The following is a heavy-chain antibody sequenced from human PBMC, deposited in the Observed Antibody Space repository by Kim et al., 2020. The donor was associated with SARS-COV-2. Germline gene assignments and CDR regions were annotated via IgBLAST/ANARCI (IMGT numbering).Heavy chain of an antibody. CDR1: GGSISSYY. J-gene: IGHJ6*02. V-gene: IGHV4-59*01. D-gene: IGHD3-10*01. Sequence: SETLSLTCTVSGGSISSYYWSWIRQPPGKGLEWIGYIYYSGSTNYNPSLKSRVTISVDTSKNQFSLKLSPVTAADMAVYYCAREGRLLWFGEYGMDVWGQGTTVTVSS. CDR3: AREGRLLWFGEYGMDV. CDR2: IYYSGST.